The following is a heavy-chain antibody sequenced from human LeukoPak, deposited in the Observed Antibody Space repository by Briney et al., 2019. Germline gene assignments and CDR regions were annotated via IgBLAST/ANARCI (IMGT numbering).Heavy chain of an antibody. CDR2: ISTNGGST. CDR1: GFMFSNYD. Sequence: GGSLRLSCAASGFMFSNYDMHWVRQAPGKGLEYVSHISTNGGSTCYAISVKGRFTISRDNSKNTLYLQMGSLRAEDMAVYYCARGRGYIYGYDYWGQGTLVTVSS. CDR3: ARGRGYIYGYDY. D-gene: IGHD5-18*01. V-gene: IGHV3-64*01. J-gene: IGHJ4*02.